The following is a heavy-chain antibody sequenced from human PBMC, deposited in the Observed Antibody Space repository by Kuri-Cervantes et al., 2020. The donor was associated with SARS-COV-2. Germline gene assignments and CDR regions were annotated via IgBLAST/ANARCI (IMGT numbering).Heavy chain of an antibody. CDR2: IYTSGST. Sequence: SETLSLTCTVSGGSISSYYWSWIRQPAGKGLEWIGRIYTSGSTNYNPSLKSRVTMSVDTSKNQFSLKLGSVTAADTAVYYCARDSSGWYRGWFDPWGQGTLVTVSS. J-gene: IGHJ5*02. CDR1: GGSISSYY. D-gene: IGHD6-19*01. CDR3: ARDSSGWYRGWFDP. V-gene: IGHV4-4*07.